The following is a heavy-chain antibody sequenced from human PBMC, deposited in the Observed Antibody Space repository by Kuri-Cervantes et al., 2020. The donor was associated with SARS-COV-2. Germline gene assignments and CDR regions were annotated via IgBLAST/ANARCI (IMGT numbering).Heavy chain of an antibody. CDR2: IYYSGST. CDR3: ARAYGFLRYIYYLDV. J-gene: IGHJ6*03. CDR1: GGSISSHY. V-gene: IGHV4-59*11. Sequence: SETLSLTCTVSGGSISSHYWSWIRQPPGKGLEWIGYIYYSGSTNYNPSLKSRVTISVDTSSKQFSLHLSSVPAADTAVYYCARAYGFLRYIYYLDVGGRGTMVTVSS. D-gene: IGHD4-17*01.